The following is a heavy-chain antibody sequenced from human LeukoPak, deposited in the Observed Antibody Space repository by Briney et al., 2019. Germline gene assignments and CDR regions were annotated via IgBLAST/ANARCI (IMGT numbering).Heavy chain of an antibody. J-gene: IGHJ6*02. CDR2: ISYDGSNK. D-gene: IGHD3-10*01. CDR1: GFTFSSYA. Sequence: GGSLRLSCAASGFTFSSYAMHWVRQAPGKGLEWVAVISYDGSNKYYADSVKGRFTISRDNSKNTLYLQMNSLRAEDTAVYYCARQIKYGSGSYYRWFSYYYYGMDVWGQGTTVTVSS. V-gene: IGHV3-30*04. CDR3: ARQIKYGSGSYYRWFSYYYYGMDV.